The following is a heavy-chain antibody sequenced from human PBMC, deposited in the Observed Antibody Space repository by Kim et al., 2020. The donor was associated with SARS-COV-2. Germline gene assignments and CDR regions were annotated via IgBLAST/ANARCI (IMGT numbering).Heavy chain of an antibody. D-gene: IGHD2-2*02. CDR2: ISPTGNI. J-gene: IGHJ4*02. CDR3: SRDPTVGYRRDDF. CDR1: GGSVINYY. Sequence: SETLSLTCTFSGGSVINYYWNWIRRPAGKGLEWIGRISPTGNINYNPSLKSRVSMSIDTSKDQLSLRLSAVTAADTAIYYCSRDPTVGYRRDDFWGQGT. V-gene: IGHV4-4*07.